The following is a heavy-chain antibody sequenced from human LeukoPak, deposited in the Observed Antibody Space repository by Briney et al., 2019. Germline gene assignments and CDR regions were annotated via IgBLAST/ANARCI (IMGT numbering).Heavy chain of an antibody. D-gene: IGHD1-26*01. Sequence: PGGSLRLSCAASGFTFSSYSMNWVRQAPGKGLEWVSSISSSSSYIYYADSVKGRFTISRDNAKNSLYLQMSSLRAEDTAVYYCARGIVGATAFDYWGQGTLVTVSS. V-gene: IGHV3-21*01. CDR1: GFTFSSYS. CDR2: ISSSSSYI. CDR3: ARGIVGATAFDY. J-gene: IGHJ4*02.